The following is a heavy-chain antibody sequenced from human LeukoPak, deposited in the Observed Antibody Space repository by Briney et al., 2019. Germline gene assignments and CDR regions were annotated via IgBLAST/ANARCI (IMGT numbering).Heavy chain of an antibody. CDR2: IIPIFGTA. Sequence: SVKVSCKASGGTFSSYAISWVRQAPGQGLDWMGGIIPIFGTANYAQKFQGRVTITADESTSTAYMELSSLRSEDTAVYYCARIVSGSYGAFDIWGQGTMVTVSS. CDR3: ARIVSGSYGAFDI. CDR1: GGTFSSYA. D-gene: IGHD1-26*01. V-gene: IGHV1-69*13. J-gene: IGHJ3*02.